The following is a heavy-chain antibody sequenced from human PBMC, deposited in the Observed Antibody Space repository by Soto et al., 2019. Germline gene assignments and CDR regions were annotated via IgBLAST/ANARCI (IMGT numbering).Heavy chain of an antibody. Sequence: SETLSLTCTVSGGSVSSSSYYWGWVRQPPGKGLEWIGSVYYSGSTYYNPSLESRVTISVDKSKNQFSLKLMSLSAADTAVYYCGRREGRATISYYFDYGGKGALVTVPS. CDR2: VYYSGST. V-gene: IGHV4-39*01. J-gene: IGHJ4*02. CDR1: GGSVSSSSYY. D-gene: IGHD1-26*01. CDR3: GRREGRATISYYFDY.